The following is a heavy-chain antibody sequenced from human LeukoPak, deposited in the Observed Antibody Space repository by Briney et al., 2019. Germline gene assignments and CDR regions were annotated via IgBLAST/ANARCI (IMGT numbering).Heavy chain of an antibody. D-gene: IGHD4-23*01. CDR2: IYSGGST. Sequence: PGGSLRLSCAVSGLTVSSNYMSSVRQPPGKGLEWVSVIYSGGSTYYADSVKGRFTISRDNSKNTLYLQMNSLSAEDTAVYYCARDPLAQDYDGDYWGQGTLVTVSS. J-gene: IGHJ4*02. CDR1: GLTVSSNY. V-gene: IGHV3-66*02. CDR3: ARDPLAQDYDGDY.